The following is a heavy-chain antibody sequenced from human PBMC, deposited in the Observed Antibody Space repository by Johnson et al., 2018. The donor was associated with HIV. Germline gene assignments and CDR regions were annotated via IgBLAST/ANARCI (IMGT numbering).Heavy chain of an antibody. V-gene: IGHV3-66*01. CDR3: AKGGEYSSSWSAFDI. J-gene: IGHJ3*02. CDR1: GFTVSSNY. D-gene: IGHD6-6*01. Sequence: VQLVESGGGLVQPGGSLRLSCAASGFTVSSNYMSWVRQAPGKGLEWVSVIYSGGSTYYADSVKGRFTISRDNSKNTLYLQMNSLRAEDTDVYYCAKGGEYSSSWSAFDIWGQGTMVTVSS. CDR2: IYSGGST.